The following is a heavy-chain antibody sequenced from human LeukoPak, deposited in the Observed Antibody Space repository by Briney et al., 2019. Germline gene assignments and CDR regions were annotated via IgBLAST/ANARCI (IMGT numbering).Heavy chain of an antibody. CDR2: ISGSGGST. V-gene: IGHV3-23*01. CDR3: AKDVPYGSGSYYSGWSDAFDI. D-gene: IGHD3-10*01. CDR1: GFTFSSYA. J-gene: IGHJ3*02. Sequence: QSGGSLRLSCAASGFTFSSYAMSWARQAPGKGLEWVSAISGSGGSTYYADSVKGRFTISRDNSKNTLYLQMNSLRAEDTAVYYCAKDVPYGSGSYYSGWSDAFDIRGQGTMVTVSS.